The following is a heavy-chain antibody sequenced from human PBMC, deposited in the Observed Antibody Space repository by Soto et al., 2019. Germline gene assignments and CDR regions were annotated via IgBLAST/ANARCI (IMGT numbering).Heavy chain of an antibody. J-gene: IGHJ4*02. V-gene: IGHV4-59*08. CDR1: GDSINSYY. CDR3: ARQYCSSTRCYQYFDY. CDR2: IYSSGST. D-gene: IGHD2-2*01. Sequence: SETLSLTCTVSGDSINSYYWSWIRQSPEKGLEWIGYIYSSGSTNYNPSLKSRVTISVDTSKNQFSLKLSSVTAADTAVYYCARQYCSSTRCYQYFDYWGQGTLVTVSS.